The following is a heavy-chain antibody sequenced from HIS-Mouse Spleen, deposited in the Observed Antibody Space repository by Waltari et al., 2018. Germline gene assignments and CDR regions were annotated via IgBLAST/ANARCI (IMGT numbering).Heavy chain of an antibody. CDR1: GYSISSGYY. V-gene: IGHV4-38-2*02. D-gene: IGHD2-8*01. CDR2: IYHSGRT. J-gene: IGHJ1*01. Sequence: QVQLQESGPGLVKPSETLSLTCTVSGYSISSGYYWGWIRQPPGKGLGWIGSIYHSGRTYYNPSLKSRVTISVDTSKNQFSLKLSSVTAADTAVYYCARDSWAYAIEYFQHWGQGTLVTVSS. CDR3: ARDSWAYAIEYFQH.